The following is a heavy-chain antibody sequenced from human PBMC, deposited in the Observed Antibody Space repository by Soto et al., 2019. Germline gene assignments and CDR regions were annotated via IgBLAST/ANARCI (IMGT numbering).Heavy chain of an antibody. CDR2: IYYNGNT. CDR1: GGSISDDDYY. CDR3: ARSTTVTSSFFFYGLDI. D-gene: IGHD4-17*01. Sequence: QVQLHESGPGLVKPSQTLSLTCTVSGGSISDDDYYWNWIRQSPGKGLEWIGHIYYNGNTYYNPSLKSRLTMSLDTSQNQFSLHLTSVIAADSALYCCARSTTVTSSFFFYGLDIWGQGTTVTVSS. J-gene: IGHJ6*02. V-gene: IGHV4-30-4*01.